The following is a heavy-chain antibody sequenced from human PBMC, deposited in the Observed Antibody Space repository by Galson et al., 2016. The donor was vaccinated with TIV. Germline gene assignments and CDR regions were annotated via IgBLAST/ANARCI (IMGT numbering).Heavy chain of an antibody. CDR2: IIWNGGIT. V-gene: IGHV3-20*01. Sequence: SLRLSCAASGFTFNDYGMTWVRQAPGKGLEWVSDIIWNGGITGYADSVKGRFTISRDNAKNSLYLQMNSLRAEDTALYLCARHVTCGGDCYYFDFWGQGTLVTV. D-gene: IGHD2-21*01. J-gene: IGHJ4*02. CDR3: ARHVTCGGDCYYFDF. CDR1: GFTFNDYG.